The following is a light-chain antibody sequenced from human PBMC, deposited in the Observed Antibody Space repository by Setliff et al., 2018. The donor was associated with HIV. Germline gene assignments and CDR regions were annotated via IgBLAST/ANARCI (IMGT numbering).Light chain of an antibody. CDR3: SSYTNSNSYV. V-gene: IGLV1-44*01. CDR1: RSNIGRNS. Sequence: QSVLTQPPSASGTPGQRVTISCSGSRSNIGRNSVTWYQQFPGAAPKLLIYSNIQQPSGVPDRFSGSKSGSSASLAISGLQSEDEADYYCSSYTNSNSYVFGTGTKVTVL. J-gene: IGLJ1*01. CDR2: SNI.